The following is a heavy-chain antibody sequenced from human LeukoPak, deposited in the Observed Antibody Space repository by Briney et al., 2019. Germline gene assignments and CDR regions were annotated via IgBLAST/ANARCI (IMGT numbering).Heavy chain of an antibody. J-gene: IGHJ3*02. CDR3: ASIYCGGDCYSPIDAFDI. CDR1: GYTFTSYY. D-gene: IGHD2-21*02. V-gene: IGHV1-46*01. Sequence: ASVKVSCKASGYTFTSYYMHWVRQAPGQGLEWMGIINPSGGSTSYAQKFQGRVTMTRDMSTSTVYMELSSLRSEDTAVYYCASIYCGGDCYSPIDAFDIWGQGTMVTVSS. CDR2: INPSGGST.